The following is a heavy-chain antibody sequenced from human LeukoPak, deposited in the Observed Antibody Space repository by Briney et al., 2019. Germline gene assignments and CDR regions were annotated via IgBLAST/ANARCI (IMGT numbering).Heavy chain of an antibody. Sequence: SETLSLTCTVSGGSISSYYWSWIRQPAGKGLEWIGRIYTSGSTNYNPSLKSRVTMSVDTSKNQFSLKLSSVTAADTAVYYCARDSNLEDSSGWYGPSDYWGQGTLVTVSS. CDR1: GGSISSYY. J-gene: IGHJ4*02. D-gene: IGHD6-19*01. V-gene: IGHV4-4*07. CDR2: IYTSGST. CDR3: ARDSNLEDSSGWYGPSDY.